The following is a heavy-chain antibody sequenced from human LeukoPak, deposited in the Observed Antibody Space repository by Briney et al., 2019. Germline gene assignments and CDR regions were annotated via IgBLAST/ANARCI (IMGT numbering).Heavy chain of an antibody. V-gene: IGHV4-39*01. J-gene: IGHJ4*02. Sequence: SETLSLTCIVSGGSISSDSYYWGCIRQSPQKGLEWIGSVYYSGSAYYNPSLKSRVTISVDTSKNQFSLELSSVTAADTAVYYCARQGLWDLPTFVYWGQGSLVTVSS. D-gene: IGHD1-26*01. CDR2: VYYSGSA. CDR1: GGSISSDSYY. CDR3: ARQGLWDLPTFVY.